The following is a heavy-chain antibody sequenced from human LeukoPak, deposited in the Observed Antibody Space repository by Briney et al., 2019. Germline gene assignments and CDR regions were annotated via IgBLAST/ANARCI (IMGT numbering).Heavy chain of an antibody. D-gene: IGHD3-22*01. CDR3: ARSLNTYYYDSSGYYYVDY. V-gene: IGHV4-30-2*01. J-gene: IGHJ4*02. Sequence: SETLSLTCAVSGGSISSGGYSWSWIRQPPGKGLEWIGYIYHSGSTNYNPSLKSRVTISVDTSKNQFSLKLSSVTAADTAVYYCARSLNTYYYDSSGYYYVDYWGQGTLVTVSS. CDR2: IYHSGST. CDR1: GGSISSGGYS.